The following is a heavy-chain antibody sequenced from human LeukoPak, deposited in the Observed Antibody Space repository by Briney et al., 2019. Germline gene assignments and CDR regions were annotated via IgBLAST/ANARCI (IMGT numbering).Heavy chain of an antibody. V-gene: IGHV4-39*07. Sequence: PSETLSLTCTVSGGSISTSYYWGWIRQPPGKGLEWIGNIYYSGSTNYNPSLKSRVTISVDTSKNQFSLKLSSVTAADTAVYYCARGGWNKFDYWGQGTLVTVSS. CDR1: GGSISTSYY. CDR2: IYYSGST. J-gene: IGHJ4*02. D-gene: IGHD3-22*01. CDR3: ARGGWNKFDY.